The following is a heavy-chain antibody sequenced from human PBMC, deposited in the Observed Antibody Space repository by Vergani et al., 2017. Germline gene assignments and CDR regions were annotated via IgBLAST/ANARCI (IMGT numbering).Heavy chain of an antibody. D-gene: IGHD3-16*01. V-gene: IGHV3-30*02. J-gene: IGHJ4*02. CDR1: GFTSSNYD. Sequence: QVQLVESGGGVVQRGGSLRLSCATSGFTSSNYDMQWIRQGPGKGLEFVAFIQFDGSNEYYADSVKGRFTLSRDFSKNTLYLQMNSLRTDDTATYYCANHFRGWGIDYWGQGTQVIVSS. CDR3: ANHFRGWGIDY. CDR2: IQFDGSNE.